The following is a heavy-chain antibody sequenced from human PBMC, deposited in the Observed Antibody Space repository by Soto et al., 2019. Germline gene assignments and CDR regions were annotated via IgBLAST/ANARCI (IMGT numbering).Heavy chain of an antibody. J-gene: IGHJ5*02. CDR1: GFTFSSYA. CDR2: ISYAGSNK. D-gene: IGHD2-2*01. V-gene: IGHV3-30-3*01. CDR3: ARVTSPSFDVVMDQLPLWGWFDP. Sequence: QVQLVESGGGVVKPGRSLRLSCAASGFTFSSYAMHWVRQAPGKGLEWVAVISYAGSNKYYADSVKGRFTISRDNSKNTLYLQMNSLRAEDTAVYYCARVTSPSFDVVMDQLPLWGWFDPWGQGTLVTVSS.